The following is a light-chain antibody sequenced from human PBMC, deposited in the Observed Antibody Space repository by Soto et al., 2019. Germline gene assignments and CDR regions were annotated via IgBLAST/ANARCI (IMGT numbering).Light chain of an antibody. J-gene: IGLJ2*01. CDR1: SSDVGGYNY. CDR3: SSYTSSSTLV. V-gene: IGLV2-14*01. Sequence: QSALTQPASVSGSPGQSITISCTGTSSDVGGYNYVSWYQQHPGKAPKLMIYEVSNRPSGVSNRFSGSKSGNTASLTISGLQAEDEAVYYCSSYTSSSTLVVGGGTKLTVL. CDR2: EVS.